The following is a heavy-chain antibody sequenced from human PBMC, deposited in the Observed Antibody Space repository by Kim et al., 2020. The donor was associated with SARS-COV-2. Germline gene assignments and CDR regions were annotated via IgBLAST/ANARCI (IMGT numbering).Heavy chain of an antibody. Sequence: SQTLSLTCAISGDTVSSNSAAWKWIRQSPSRGFEWLGRTYYRSKWYNDYSLYMKSRITINADTSKNHFSLQLNSVTPDDTAVYYCTREGVPGWSDYWGQGTLVTVSS. D-gene: IGHD6-19*01. CDR1: GDTVSSNSAA. CDR2: TYYRSKWYN. J-gene: IGHJ4*02. V-gene: IGHV6-1*01. CDR3: TREGVPGWSDY.